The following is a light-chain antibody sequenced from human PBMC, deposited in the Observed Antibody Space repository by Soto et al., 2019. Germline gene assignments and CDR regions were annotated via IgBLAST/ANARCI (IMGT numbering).Light chain of an antibody. J-gene: IGLJ2*01. CDR2: EVS. Sequence: QSALTQPPSASGSPGQSVTISCTGTSSDVGGYNYVSWYQQHPGKAPKLMSYEVSKRPSGVPDRFSGSKSGNTASLTVSGLQAEDEADYYCCSYAGSNNLVVFGGGTKLTVL. V-gene: IGLV2-8*01. CDR3: CSYAGSNNLVV. CDR1: SSDVGGYNY.